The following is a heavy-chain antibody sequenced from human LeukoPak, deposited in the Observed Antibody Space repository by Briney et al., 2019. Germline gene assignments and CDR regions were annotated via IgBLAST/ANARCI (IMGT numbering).Heavy chain of an antibody. Sequence: PSETLSLTCAVYGGSFSGYYWSWIRQPPGKGLEWIGEINHSGSTNYNPSLKSRVTMSVDTSKNQFSLKLSSVTAADTAVYYCARRYCSSTSCYSRTDYFDYWGQGTLVTVSS. V-gene: IGHV4-34*01. D-gene: IGHD2-2*02. J-gene: IGHJ4*02. CDR1: GGSFSGYY. CDR3: ARRYCSSTSCYSRTDYFDY. CDR2: INHSGST.